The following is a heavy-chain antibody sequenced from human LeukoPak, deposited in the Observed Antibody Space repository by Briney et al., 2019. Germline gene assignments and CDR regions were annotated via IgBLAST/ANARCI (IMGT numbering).Heavy chain of an antibody. V-gene: IGHV3-23*01. D-gene: IGHD3-3*01. CDR1: GFTFSSYA. CDR3: AKGGVLRFLEWFGFYY. J-gene: IGHJ4*02. Sequence: GGSLRLSCAASGFTFSSYAMSWVRQAPGKGLEWVSAISGSGGSTYYADSVKGRFTVSRDNPKNTLHLQMNSLRAEDTPVYYCAKGGVLRFLEWFGFYYWGQGTLVTVSS. CDR2: ISGSGGST.